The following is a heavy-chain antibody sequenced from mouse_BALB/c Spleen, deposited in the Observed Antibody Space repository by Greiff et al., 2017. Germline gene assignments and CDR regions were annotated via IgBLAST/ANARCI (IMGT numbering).Heavy chain of an antibody. Sequence: EVKVVESGGGLVQPGGSRKLSCAASGFTFSSFGMHWVRQAPEKGLEWVAYISSGSSTIYYADTVKGRFTISRDNPKNTLFLQMTSLRSEDTAMYYCARNYYGSSYARVYFDYWGQGTTLTVSS. J-gene: IGHJ2*01. CDR1: GFTFSSFG. D-gene: IGHD1-1*01. CDR2: ISSGSSTI. V-gene: IGHV5-17*02. CDR3: ARNYYGSSYARVYFDY.